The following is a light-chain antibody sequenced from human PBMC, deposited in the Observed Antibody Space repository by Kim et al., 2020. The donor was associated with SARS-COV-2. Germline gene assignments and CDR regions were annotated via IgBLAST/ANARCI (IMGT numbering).Light chain of an antibody. J-gene: IGLJ2*01. V-gene: IGLV3-19*01. Sequence: ALGQTVRSTCQGDNLRSYYASWYQQKPGQAPVLVIYGKNNRPSGIPDRFSGSSSGNTASLTITGAQSEDEADYYCNSRDSSGNHVVFGGGTKLTVL. CDR1: NLRSYY. CDR2: GKN. CDR3: NSRDSSGNHVV.